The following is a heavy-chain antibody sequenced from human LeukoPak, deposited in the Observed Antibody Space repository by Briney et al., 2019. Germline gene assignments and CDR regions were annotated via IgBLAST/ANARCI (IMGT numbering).Heavy chain of an antibody. J-gene: IGHJ3*02. CDR2: IKSKTDGGTT. CDR3: TTESDSGYADAFDI. D-gene: IGHD5-12*01. V-gene: IGHV3-15*01. Sequence: GGSLRLSCAASGFTFSNAWMSWVRQAPGKGLEWVGRIKSKTDGGTTDYAAPVKGRFTISRDDSKSTLYLQMNSLKTEDTAVYYCTTESDSGYADAFDIWGQGTMVTVSS. CDR1: GFTFSNAW.